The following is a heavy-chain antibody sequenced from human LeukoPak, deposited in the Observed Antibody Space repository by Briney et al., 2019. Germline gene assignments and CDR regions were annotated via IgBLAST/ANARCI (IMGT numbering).Heavy chain of an antibody. J-gene: IGHJ4*02. D-gene: IGHD5-24*01. CDR3: ARVEMATIFSL. CDR2: IIPILGIA. Sequence: ASVKVSCKASGGTFSSYAISWVRQAPGQGLEWMGRIIPILGIANYAQKFQGRVTLTADKSTSTAYMELSSLRSEDTAVYYCARVEMATIFSLWGQGTLVTVSS. CDR1: GGTFSSYA. V-gene: IGHV1-69*04.